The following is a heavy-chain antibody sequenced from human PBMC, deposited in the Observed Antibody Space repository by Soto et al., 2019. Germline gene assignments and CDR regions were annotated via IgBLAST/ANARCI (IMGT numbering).Heavy chain of an antibody. CDR1: GFTFGDYS. Sequence: GGSLRLSCSSSGFTFGDYSLSWVRQAPGKGLEWVGFIGGKTYGGATQYAASVKGRFTISRDDSNNMAYLQMNSLKTEDTAVYYCTRGVWFGETTFDYWGQGTLVTVSS. CDR2: IGGKTYGGAT. D-gene: IGHD3-10*01. V-gene: IGHV3-49*04. CDR3: TRGVWFGETTFDY. J-gene: IGHJ4*02.